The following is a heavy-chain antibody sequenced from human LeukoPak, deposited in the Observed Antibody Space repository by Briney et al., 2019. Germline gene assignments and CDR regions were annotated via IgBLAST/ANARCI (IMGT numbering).Heavy chain of an antibody. CDR2: ISSSSSYI. J-gene: IGHJ4*02. CDR3: ARTDTAMVAMYYFDY. Sequence: GGSLRVSCAASGFTFSSYSMNWVRQAPGKGLEWVSSISSSSSYIYYADSVKGRFTISRDNAKNSLYLQMNSLRAEDTAVYYCARTDTAMVAMYYFDYWGQGTLVTVSS. CDR1: GFTFSSYS. V-gene: IGHV3-21*01. D-gene: IGHD5-18*01.